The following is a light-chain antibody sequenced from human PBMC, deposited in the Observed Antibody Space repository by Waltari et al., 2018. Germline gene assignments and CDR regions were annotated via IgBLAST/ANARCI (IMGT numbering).Light chain of an antibody. J-gene: IGKJ1*01. V-gene: IGKV3-11*01. CDR2: DAS. CDR3: QQRSDWPWT. Sequence: ETVLTQSPATLSLSPGERATLSCRASQGGSSDLAWYQQKPGQSPRLLIDDASNRATGIPARFSGSGSGTDFTLTISSLEPEDFAVYYCQQRSDWPWTFGQGTKVEIK. CDR1: QGGSSD.